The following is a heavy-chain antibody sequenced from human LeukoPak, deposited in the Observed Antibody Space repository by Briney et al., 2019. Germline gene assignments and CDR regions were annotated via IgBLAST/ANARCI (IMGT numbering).Heavy chain of an antibody. Sequence: SVKVSCKASGGTFSSNAISWVRQAPGQGLEWMGGIIPIFGTANYAQKFQGRVTITADESTSTAYMELSSLRSEDTAVYYCASRGGYSSSSPPDYWGQGTLVTVSS. CDR1: GGTFSSNA. V-gene: IGHV1-69*13. D-gene: IGHD6-6*01. J-gene: IGHJ4*02. CDR2: IIPIFGTA. CDR3: ASRGGYSSSSPPDY.